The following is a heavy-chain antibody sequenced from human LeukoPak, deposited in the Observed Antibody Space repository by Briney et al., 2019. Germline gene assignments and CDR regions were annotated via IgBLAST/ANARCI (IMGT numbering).Heavy chain of an antibody. CDR3: ARVGPSPDWLNWFDP. V-gene: IGHV4-61*09. CDR1: GGSISSGSYY. CDR2: IYTSGST. Sequence: ASETLSLTCTVSGGSISSGSYYWSWIRQPAGKGLEWIGHIYTSGSTNYNPSLKSRVTISVDTSKNQFSLKLSSVTAADTAVYYCARVGPSPDWLNWFDPWGQGTLVTVSS. D-gene: IGHD3-22*01. J-gene: IGHJ5*02.